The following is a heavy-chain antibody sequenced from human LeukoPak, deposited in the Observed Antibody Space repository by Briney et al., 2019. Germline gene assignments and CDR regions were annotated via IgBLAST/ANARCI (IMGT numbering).Heavy chain of an antibody. J-gene: IGHJ4*02. V-gene: IGHV3-30*18. CDR1: GXTFTFSSYG. D-gene: IGHD5-18*01. Sequence: GGSLRLSCAASGXTFTFSSYGMHWVRQAPGKGPEWVAFISYDGSNKYYADSVKGRFTISRDNSKNTLYLQMNSLRAEDTAVYYCAKERYRNGEIFDYWGQGTLVTVSS. CDR2: ISYDGSNK. CDR3: AKERYRNGEIFDY.